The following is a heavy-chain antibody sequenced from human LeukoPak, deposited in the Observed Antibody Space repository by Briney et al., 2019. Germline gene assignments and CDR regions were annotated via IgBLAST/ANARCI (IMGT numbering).Heavy chain of an antibody. V-gene: IGHV5-51*01. CDR2: IYPGDSDT. Sequence: GESLKISCKGSGYSFTSYWIGWVRQMPGKGLEWMGIIYPGDSDTRYSPFFQGQVTISADKSISTAYLQWSSLKASDTAMYYCARSGYSYPYNYYGMDVWGQGTTVTVSS. CDR3: ARSGYSYPYNYYGMDV. D-gene: IGHD5-18*01. J-gene: IGHJ6*02. CDR1: GYSFTSYW.